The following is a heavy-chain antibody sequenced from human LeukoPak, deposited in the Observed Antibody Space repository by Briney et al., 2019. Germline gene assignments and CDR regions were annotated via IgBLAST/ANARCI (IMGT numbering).Heavy chain of an antibody. V-gene: IGHV4-59*01. J-gene: IGHJ6*03. D-gene: IGHD3-3*01. Sequence: PSETLSLTCTVSGGSISSYYWSWIRQPPGKGLEWIGYIYYSGSTNHNPSLKSRVTISVDTSKNQFSLKLSSVTAADTAVYYCARVGRFLEWLLSSSYYYYMDVWGKGTTVTVSS. CDR2: IYYSGST. CDR3: ARVGRFLEWLLSSSYYYYMDV. CDR1: GGSISSYY.